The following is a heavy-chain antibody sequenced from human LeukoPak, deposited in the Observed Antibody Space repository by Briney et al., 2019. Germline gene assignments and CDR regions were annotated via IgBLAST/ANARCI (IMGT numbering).Heavy chain of an antibody. D-gene: IGHD2-15*01. CDR2: ISGSGGNT. CDR3: AKEDYCSGGSCYWLAFDF. J-gene: IGHJ3*01. CDR1: GFIFSNFA. Sequence: QPGGSLRLSCAASGFIFSNFAMSWVRQAPGKGPEWVSTISGSGGNTYYTDSVKGRFTISRDNSKNTLYLQMNSLRAEDTAVYYCAKEDYCSGGSCYWLAFDFWGQGTVVTVSS. V-gene: IGHV3-23*01.